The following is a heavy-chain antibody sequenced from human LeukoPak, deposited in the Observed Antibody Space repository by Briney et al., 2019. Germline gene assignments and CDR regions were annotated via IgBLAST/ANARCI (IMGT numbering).Heavy chain of an antibody. D-gene: IGHD3-10*01. Sequence: SQTLSLTCAISGDSVSSNSAAWNWIRQSPSRGLEWLGRTYYRSRWYNDSAVYVKSRISINPDTSKNQFSLQLNSVTPEDTAVYYCARSSGSTYYTSYYFYYMDVWGTGTTVTVSS. V-gene: IGHV6-1*01. CDR2: TYYRSRWYN. CDR3: ARSSGSTYYTSYYFYYMDV. CDR1: GDSVSSNSAA. J-gene: IGHJ6*03.